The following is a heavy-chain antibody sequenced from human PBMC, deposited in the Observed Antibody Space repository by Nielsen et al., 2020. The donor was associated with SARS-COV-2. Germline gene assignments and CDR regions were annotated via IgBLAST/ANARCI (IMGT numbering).Heavy chain of an antibody. CDR2: IYPGDSDT. V-gene: IGHV5-51*01. CDR1: GYSFTSYW. J-gene: IGHJ6*03. Sequence: GESLKISCKGSGYSFTSYWIGWVRQMPGKGLEWMGIIYPGDSDTRYSPSFQGQVTISAAKSISTAYLQWSSLKASDTAMYYCARPKKGYSYGPYYYYYMDVWGKGTTVTVSS. D-gene: IGHD5-18*01. CDR3: ARPKKGYSYGPYYYYYMDV.